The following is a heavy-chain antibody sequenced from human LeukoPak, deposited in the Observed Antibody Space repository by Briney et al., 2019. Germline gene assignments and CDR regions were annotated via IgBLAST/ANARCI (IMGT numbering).Heavy chain of an antibody. Sequence: ASVKVSCKASGGTFSSYAISWVRQAPGQGLEWMGRIIPILGIANYEQKFQGRVTITADKSTSTAYMELSSLRSEDTAVYSCAREALSYDSSGYQLTAFDYWGQGTLVTVSS. V-gene: IGHV1-69*04. CDR2: IIPILGIA. CDR3: AREALSYDSSGYQLTAFDY. D-gene: IGHD3-22*01. CDR1: GGTFSSYA. J-gene: IGHJ4*02.